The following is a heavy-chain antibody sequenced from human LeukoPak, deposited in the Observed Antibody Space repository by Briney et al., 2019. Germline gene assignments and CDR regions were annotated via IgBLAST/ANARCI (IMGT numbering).Heavy chain of an antibody. CDR1: GYTFTSYG. CDR2: ISAYNGNT. V-gene: IGHV1-18*01. J-gene: IGHJ6*03. Sequence: ASVKVSCKASGYTFTSYGISWVRQAPGQGLEWMGWISAYNGNTNYAQKLQGRVTMTIDTSTSTAYMELRSLRSDDTAVYYCARVSSYDFWSGYYAYYYYMDVWGKGTTVTVSS. D-gene: IGHD3-3*01. CDR3: ARVSSYDFWSGYYAYYYYMDV.